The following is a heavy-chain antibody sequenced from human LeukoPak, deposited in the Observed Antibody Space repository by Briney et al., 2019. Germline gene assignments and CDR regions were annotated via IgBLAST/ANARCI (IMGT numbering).Heavy chain of an antibody. Sequence: GASVKVSCKASGYTFTGYYIHWVRQAPGQGLEWMGWTNPYSGGTNYAQKFQGRVTMTGDTSISTAYMDLSSLRSDDTAVYYCARGVGDYANYWGQGTLVTVSS. CDR3: ARGVGDYANY. D-gene: IGHD4-17*01. CDR1: GYTFTGYY. CDR2: TNPYSGGT. V-gene: IGHV1-2*02. J-gene: IGHJ4*02.